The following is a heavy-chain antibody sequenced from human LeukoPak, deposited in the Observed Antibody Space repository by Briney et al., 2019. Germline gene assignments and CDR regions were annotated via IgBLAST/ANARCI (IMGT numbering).Heavy chain of an antibody. V-gene: IGHV4-31*03. CDR3: ARSSHPTLDY. CDR1: GGSISSGGYY. CDR2: IYYSGST. J-gene: IGHJ4*02. Sequence: SSETLSLTCTVSGGSISSGGYYWSWIRQHPGKGLEWIGYIYYSGSTYYNPSLKSRVTISVDTSTNQFSLKLSSVTAADTAVYYCARSSHPTLDYWGQGTLVTVSS.